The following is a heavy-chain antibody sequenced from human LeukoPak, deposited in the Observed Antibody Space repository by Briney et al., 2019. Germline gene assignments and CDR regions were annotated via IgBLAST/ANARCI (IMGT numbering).Heavy chain of an antibody. D-gene: IGHD4-17*01. CDR2: ISTSTSTI. J-gene: IGHJ5*02. Sequence: GGSLRLSCAGSGFTVRNFDVNWVRQAPGKGLEWVSYISTSTSTIYYADSVKGRFTISRDNAQNSLYLQMNSLRAEDTAVYYCVANTVTTAQLQATWGQGTLVTVSS. CDR1: GFTVRNFD. V-gene: IGHV3-48*01. CDR3: VANTVTTAQLQAT.